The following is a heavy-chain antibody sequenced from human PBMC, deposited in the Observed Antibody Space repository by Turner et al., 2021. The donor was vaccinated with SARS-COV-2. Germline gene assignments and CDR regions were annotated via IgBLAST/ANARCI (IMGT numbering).Heavy chain of an antibody. J-gene: IGHJ4*02. Sequence: QVQLVESGGGVVQPGRSLRLSCAASGFTFSSYGMLWVRQAPGKGLEWVAVISYDGSNKYYADSVKGRFTISRDNSKNTLYLQMNSLRAEDTAVYYCAKDGAPFLLYFGEPTFYFDYWGQGTLVTVSS. CDR1: GFTFSSYG. D-gene: IGHD3-10*01. CDR2: ISYDGSNK. V-gene: IGHV3-30*18. CDR3: AKDGAPFLLYFGEPTFYFDY.